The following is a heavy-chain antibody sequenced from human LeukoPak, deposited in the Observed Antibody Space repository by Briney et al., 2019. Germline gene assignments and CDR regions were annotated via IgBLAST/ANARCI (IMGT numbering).Heavy chain of an antibody. V-gene: IGHV1-18*01. Sequence: ASVKVSCKASGYTFSYFSINWMRQAPGQGLEWIAWISGNNDNPNYGQKFQGRFTVTTDSSTSTAYMELRNLRSDDTAVYYCARDVTSTFDYWGQGTLVTVSS. J-gene: IGHJ4*02. CDR3: ARDVTSTFDY. D-gene: IGHD4-17*01. CDR2: ISGNNDNP. CDR1: GYTFSYFS.